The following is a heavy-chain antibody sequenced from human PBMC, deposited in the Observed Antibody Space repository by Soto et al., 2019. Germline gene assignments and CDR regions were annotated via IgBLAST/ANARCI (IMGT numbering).Heavy chain of an antibody. CDR3: ASDYSGYSADPEYYGVEV. V-gene: IGHV4-39*01. CDR1: GGSVTLTSYY. CDR2: VYYSGST. J-gene: IGHJ6*02. Sequence: SETLSLTCSVSGGSVTLTSYYWGWIRQPPGKGLEWIGNVYYSGSTNYNPSLKSRVTISVDTSKNQFSLSLESVTAADTAVYYCASDYSGYSADPEYYGVEVWGQGTTVTVSS. D-gene: IGHD3-22*01.